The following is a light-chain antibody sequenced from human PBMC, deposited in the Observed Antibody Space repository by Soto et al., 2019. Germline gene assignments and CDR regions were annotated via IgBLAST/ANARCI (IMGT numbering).Light chain of an antibody. J-gene: IGKJ4*01. CDR2: DAS. CDR3: QQRSNWPPVT. V-gene: IGKV3-11*01. Sequence: EIVLTQSPATLSLSPGERATLSCRASQSVSSYLAWYQQKPGQAPRLLIYDASNRATGIPARFSGSGSGTDFTLTISSREPEDFVVYYCQQRSNWPPVTFGGGTKVEIK. CDR1: QSVSSY.